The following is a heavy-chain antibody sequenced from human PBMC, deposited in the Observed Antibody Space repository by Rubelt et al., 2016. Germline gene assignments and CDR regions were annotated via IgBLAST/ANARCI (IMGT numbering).Heavy chain of an antibody. CDR2: IRYEGT. V-gene: IGHV3-33*01. CDR3: ARDIYSGYLCY. Sequence: QVQLVESGGGVVQPGRSLRLSCAASGFSFRDYAMHWVRQAPGKGLEWVAAIRYEGTYYAESVKGRFTISRDNSENTLSLQMNSLRGEETAFYYWARDIYSGYLCYWGQGTLVTVSA. CDR1: GFSFRDYA. D-gene: IGHD2-21*01. J-gene: IGHJ4*02.